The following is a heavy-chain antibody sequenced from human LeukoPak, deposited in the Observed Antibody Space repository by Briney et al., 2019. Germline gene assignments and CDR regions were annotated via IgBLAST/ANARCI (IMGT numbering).Heavy chain of an antibody. Sequence: GGSLRLSCAASGFTFSSYAMHWVRQAPGKGLEWEAVISYDGSNKYYADSVKGRFTISRDNSKNTLYLQFNSLRVDDTAVYYCARDQFRDYFRGADYWGQGTLVTVSS. CDR3: ARDQFRDYFRGADY. J-gene: IGHJ4*02. D-gene: IGHD3-16*01. V-gene: IGHV3-30-3*01. CDR2: ISYDGSNK. CDR1: GFTFSSYA.